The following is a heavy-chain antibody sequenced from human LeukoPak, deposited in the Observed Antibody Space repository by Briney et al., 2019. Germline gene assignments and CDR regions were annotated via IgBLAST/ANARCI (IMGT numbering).Heavy chain of an antibody. D-gene: IGHD6-13*01. V-gene: IGHV3-21*01. J-gene: IGHJ6*02. CDR1: GFTFSSYS. CDR3: ARDRIAAAGGYFYGMDV. CDR2: ISSSSSYI. Sequence: GGSLRLSCAASGFTFSSYSMNWVRQAPGKGLEWVSSISSSSSYIYYADSVKGRFTISRDNAKNSLYLQMNSLRAEDTAVYYCARDRIAAAGGYFYGMDVWGQGTTVTVSS.